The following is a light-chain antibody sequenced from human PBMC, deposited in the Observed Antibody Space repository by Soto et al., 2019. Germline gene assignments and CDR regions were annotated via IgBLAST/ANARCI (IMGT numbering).Light chain of an antibody. J-gene: IGKJ1*01. CDR1: QSIYTY. CDR2: AAS. Sequence: QMTQSPSSLSASVGSRVTITCRASQSIYTYLHWYRQRPGSAPNLLVFAASALHSGVPSRLSGSGSGTNFTLTISSLKSEDFAVYYCQQYHNWGEFGQGTKVDIK. CDR3: QQYHNWGE. V-gene: IGKV1-39*01.